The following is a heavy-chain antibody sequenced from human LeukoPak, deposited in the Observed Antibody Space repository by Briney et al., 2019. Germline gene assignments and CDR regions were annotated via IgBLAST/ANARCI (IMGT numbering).Heavy chain of an antibody. CDR3: AITLAARPLYYYYYMDV. CDR2: IYYSGST. Sequence: SETLSPTCTVSGGSISSSSYYWGWIRQPPGKGLEWIGSIYYSGSTYYNPSLKSRVTISVDTSKNQFSLKLSSVTAADTAVYYCAITLAARPLYYYYYMDVWGKGTTVTVSS. V-gene: IGHV4-39*07. D-gene: IGHD6-6*01. J-gene: IGHJ6*03. CDR1: GGSISSSSYY.